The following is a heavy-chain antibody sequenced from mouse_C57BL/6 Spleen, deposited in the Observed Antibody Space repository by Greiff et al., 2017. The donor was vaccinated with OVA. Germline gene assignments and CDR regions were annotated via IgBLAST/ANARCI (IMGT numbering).Heavy chain of an antibody. CDR1: GYTFTSYW. CDR3: SSYYYGWYFDV. D-gene: IGHD1-1*01. CDR2: IYPGSGCT. J-gene: IGHJ1*03. Sequence: QVQLQQPGAELVKPGASVKMSCKASGYTFTSYWITWVKQRPGQGLEWIGDIYPGSGCTNYNEKLKSKATLTVDTYYSTSYMQLSSLTSEDSAVYCCSSYYYGWYFDVWGTGTTVTVSS. V-gene: IGHV1-55*01.